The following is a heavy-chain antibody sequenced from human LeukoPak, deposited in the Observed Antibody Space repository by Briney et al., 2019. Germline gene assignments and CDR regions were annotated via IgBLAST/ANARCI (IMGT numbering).Heavy chain of an antibody. Sequence: SETLSLTCTVSGGSISSYYWSWIRQPPGKGLECIGYIYNSGSTNNNPSLKSRVTISVDTSKSQFSLKLSSVTAADTAVYYCARHGHDTGNFYAHFDYWGQGTLVTVSS. V-gene: IGHV4-59*08. J-gene: IGHJ4*02. D-gene: IGHD1-26*01. CDR3: ARHGHDTGNFYAHFDY. CDR1: GGSISSYY. CDR2: IYNSGST.